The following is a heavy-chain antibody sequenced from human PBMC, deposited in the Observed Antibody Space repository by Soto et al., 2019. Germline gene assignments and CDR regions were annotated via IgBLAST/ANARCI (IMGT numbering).Heavy chain of an antibody. V-gene: IGHV1-69*13. CDR3: ARLIAAAGNFDY. CDR1: GGTFSSYA. Sequence: ASVKVSCKASGGTFSSYAIIWVRQAPGQGLEWMGGIIPIFGTANYAQKFQGRVTITADESTSTAYMELSSLRSEDTAVYYCARLIAAAGNFDYWGQGTLVTVSS. J-gene: IGHJ4*02. D-gene: IGHD6-13*01. CDR2: IIPIFGTA.